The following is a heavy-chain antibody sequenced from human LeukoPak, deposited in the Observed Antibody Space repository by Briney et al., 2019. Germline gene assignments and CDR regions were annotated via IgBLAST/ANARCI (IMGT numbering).Heavy chain of an antibody. CDR3: ARGGRLLAWLFHFDY. CDR2: INPNSGGT. J-gene: IGHJ4*02. CDR1: GYTFTGYY. Sequence: GASVKVSCKASGYTFTGYYMHWVRQAPGQGLEWRGWINPNSGGTNYAQKFQGRDTMTRDTSISTAYMELSRLRSDDTAVYYCARGGRLLAWLFHFDYWGQGTLVTVSS. D-gene: IGHD3-3*01. V-gene: IGHV1-2*02.